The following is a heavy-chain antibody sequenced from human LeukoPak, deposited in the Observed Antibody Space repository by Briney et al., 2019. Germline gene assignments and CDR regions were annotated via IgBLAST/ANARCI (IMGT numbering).Heavy chain of an antibody. CDR1: GFSVSNNY. CDR3: ARAPYGDYLYFDY. J-gene: IGHJ4*02. CDR2: IYHSGST. D-gene: IGHD4-17*01. V-gene: IGHV4-4*02. Sequence: GSLRLSCAASGFSVSNNYMSWVRQAPGKGLEWIGYIYHSGSTYYNPSLKSRVTISVDRSKNQFSLKLSSVTAADTAVYYCARAPYGDYLYFDYWGQGTLVTVSS.